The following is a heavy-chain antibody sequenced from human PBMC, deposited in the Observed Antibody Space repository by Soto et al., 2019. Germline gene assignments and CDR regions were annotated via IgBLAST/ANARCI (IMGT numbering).Heavy chain of an antibody. V-gene: IGHV3-48*03. J-gene: IGHJ6*02. CDR3: ARDRAIFGVVACPGAYSYHYGMDV. CDR1: GFTLSSYE. CDR2: ISSSGSTI. Sequence: EEQLVESGGNLVQPGGSPRLSCAASGFTLSSYEMNWVRQAPGKGLEWVSYISSSGSTIYYADSVKGRFTIYKDNAKNLLYLQMHSLRAEDTAIYYCARDRAIFGVVACPGAYSYHYGMDVWGQGTTVTVSS. D-gene: IGHD3-3*01.